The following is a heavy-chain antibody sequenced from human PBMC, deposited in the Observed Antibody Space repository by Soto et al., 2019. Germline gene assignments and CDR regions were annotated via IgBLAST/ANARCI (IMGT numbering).Heavy chain of an antibody. CDR3: ARDGVYSTEYTWNYGTYFHY. J-gene: IGHJ4*02. Sequence: QVQLVESGGGVVQPGRSLRLSCAASGFTYSTYTMHWVRQAPGKGLEWVAVISYDGNNKFYADSVKGRFTISRDSTKQTLYLQMNSLRPDDTAMYYCARDGVYSTEYTWNYGTYFHYWGQGALVTVSS. V-gene: IGHV3-30-3*01. CDR2: ISYDGNNK. D-gene: IGHD1-7*01. CDR1: GFTYSTYT.